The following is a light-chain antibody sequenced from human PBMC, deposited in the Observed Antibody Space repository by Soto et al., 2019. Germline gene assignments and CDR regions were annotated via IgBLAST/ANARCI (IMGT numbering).Light chain of an antibody. CDR3: QQYNSYSRT. Sequence: DIQMTQSPSTLSASVGDRVTITCRASQSISSWLAWYQQKPGKAPKLLIYKASSLERGVPSRFSGSGSGTEITLTISRLQPDDFATYYCQQYNSYSRTFGGGTKVEIK. CDR1: QSISSW. V-gene: IGKV1-5*03. CDR2: KAS. J-gene: IGKJ4*01.